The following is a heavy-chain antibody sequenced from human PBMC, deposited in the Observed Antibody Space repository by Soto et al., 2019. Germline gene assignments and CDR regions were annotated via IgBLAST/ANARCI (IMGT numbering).Heavy chain of an antibody. D-gene: IGHD3-10*01. J-gene: IGHJ4*02. CDR1: GFTFSNYW. V-gene: IGHV3-74*01. Sequence: EVQLVESGGGLVQPGGSLRLSCAASGFTFSNYWMHWVRQAPGKGLVWVSRIHSDGSSTTYADSVKGRFTISRDNAKNTLYLQINSLRAEDTAVYYCARSLWSRVGYFDYWGQGTLVTVSS. CDR3: ARSLWSRVGYFDY. CDR2: IHSDGSST.